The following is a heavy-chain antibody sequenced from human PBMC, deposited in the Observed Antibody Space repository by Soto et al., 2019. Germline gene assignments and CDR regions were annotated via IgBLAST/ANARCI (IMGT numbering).Heavy chain of an antibody. Sequence: PVGSLRLSCAASGFTFSSYWMHWVRQAPGKGLEWVSRINSDGSSTSYADSVKGRFTISSANAKNTLYLPMNSLRAEDTAVYYCARVVYDFWSGYYYVGGMDGWGQGTTVTVSS. CDR1: GFTFSSYW. J-gene: IGHJ6*02. V-gene: IGHV3-74*01. D-gene: IGHD3-3*01. CDR2: INSDGSST. CDR3: ARVVYDFWSGYYYVGGMDG.